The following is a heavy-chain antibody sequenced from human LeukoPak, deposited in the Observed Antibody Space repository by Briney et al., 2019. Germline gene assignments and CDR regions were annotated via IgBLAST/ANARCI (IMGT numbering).Heavy chain of an antibody. J-gene: IGHJ4*02. Sequence: ASVKVSCKASGYTFTSYDINWVRQATGQGLEWMGWMNPNSGNTGYAQKFQGRVTMTRNTSISTAYMELSSLRSEDTAVYYCARGYPNYYDSSGYYSYWGQGTLVTVSS. CDR3: ARGYPNYYDSSGYYSY. V-gene: IGHV1-8*01. CDR1: GYTFTSYD. D-gene: IGHD3-22*01. CDR2: MNPNSGNT.